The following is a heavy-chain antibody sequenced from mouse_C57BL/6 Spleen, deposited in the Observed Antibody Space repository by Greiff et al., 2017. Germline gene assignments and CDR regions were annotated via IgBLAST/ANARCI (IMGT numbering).Heavy chain of an antibody. D-gene: IGHD1-1*01. CDR3: ARGGFGTTDAMDY. CDR1: GYTLTTYP. V-gene: IGHV1-47*01. Sequence: VQLQQSGAELVKPGASVKMSCKASGYTLTTYPIEWMKQNHGKSLEWIGNFHPYNDDTKYNAKFKGKATLTVEKSSSTVYLELSRLTSGDSAVDYGARGGFGTTDAMDYWGQGTSVTVSS. CDR2: FHPYNDDT. J-gene: IGHJ4*01.